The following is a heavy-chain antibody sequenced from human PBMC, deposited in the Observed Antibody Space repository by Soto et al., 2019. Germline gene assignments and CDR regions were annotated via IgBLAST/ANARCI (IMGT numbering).Heavy chain of an antibody. V-gene: IGHV4-4*02. D-gene: IGHD6-19*01. CDR2: IYHSGSS. CDR1: GVSIRSSNW. CDR3: AKVQIGTGIAVASFDH. Sequence: LSLTCAVSGVSIRSSNWWNWVRQPPGKGLEWIGQIYHSGSSNYNPSLRGRVTISLDRSKNQFSLEMTSVTAADTAIYYCAKVQIGTGIAVASFDHWGQGILVTVSS. J-gene: IGHJ4*02.